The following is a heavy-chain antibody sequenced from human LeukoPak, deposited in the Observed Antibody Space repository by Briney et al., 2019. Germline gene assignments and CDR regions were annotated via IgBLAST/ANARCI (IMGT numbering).Heavy chain of an antibody. CDR1: GFTFSSYW. V-gene: IGHV3-74*01. CDR3: AREMRGVRGVRPPDY. D-gene: IGHD3-10*01. Sequence: PGGSLRLSCAASGFTFSSYWMHWVRQAPGKGLVWVSRINSDGSSTSYADSVKGRFTISRDNAKNTLYLQMNSLRAEDTAVYYCAREMRGVRGVRPPDYWGQGTLVTVSS. J-gene: IGHJ4*02. CDR2: INSDGSST.